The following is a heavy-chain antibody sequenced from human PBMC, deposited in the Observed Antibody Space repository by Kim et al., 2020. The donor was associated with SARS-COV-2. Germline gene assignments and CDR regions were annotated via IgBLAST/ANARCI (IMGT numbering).Heavy chain of an antibody. D-gene: IGHD2-2*01. CDR2: INTNTGNP. J-gene: IGHJ1*01. CDR3: ARDSDIVVVPAAKEYFQH. Sequence: ASVKVSCKASGYTFTSYAMNWVRQAPGQGLEWMGWINTNTGNPTYAQGFTGRFVFSLDTSVSTAYLQISSLKAEDTAVYYCARDSDIVVVPAAKEYFQHWGQGTLVTVSS. CDR1: GYTFTSYA. V-gene: IGHV7-4-1*02.